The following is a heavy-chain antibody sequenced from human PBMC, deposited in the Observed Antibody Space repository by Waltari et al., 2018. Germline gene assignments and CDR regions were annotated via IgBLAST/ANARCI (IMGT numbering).Heavy chain of an antibody. CDR3: ASFLKEMATIHYFDY. Sequence: QVQLQESGPGLVKPSQTLSLTCTVSGGSISSGSYYWSWIRQPAGKGLEWIGYIYTSGNTNYTPSLKSRVTISVDTSKNQFSLKLSSVTAADTAVYYCASFLKEMATIHYFDYWGQGTLVTVSS. V-gene: IGHV4-61*09. J-gene: IGHJ4*02. D-gene: IGHD5-12*01. CDR1: GGSISSGSYY. CDR2: IYTSGNT.